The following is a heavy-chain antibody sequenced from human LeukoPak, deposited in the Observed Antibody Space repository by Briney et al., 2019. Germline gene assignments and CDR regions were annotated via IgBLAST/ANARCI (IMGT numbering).Heavy chain of an antibody. V-gene: IGHV3-30*03. CDR1: GFTFSSYG. CDR3: ARENSGYEIGLLWPTYYYYMDV. J-gene: IGHJ6*03. Sequence: GGSLRLSCAASGFTFSSYGMHWVRQAPGKGLEWVAVISYDGSNKYYADSVKGRFTISRDNSKNTLYLQMNSLRAEDTAVYYCARENSGYEIGLLWPTYYYYMDVWGKGTTVTISS. CDR2: ISYDGSNK. D-gene: IGHD5-12*01.